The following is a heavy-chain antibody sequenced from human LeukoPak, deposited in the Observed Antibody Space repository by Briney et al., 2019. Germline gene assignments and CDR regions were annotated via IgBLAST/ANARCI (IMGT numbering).Heavy chain of an antibody. CDR3: ARIPSTAAGIDY. CDR2: IDWDDDK. CDR1: GFSLSTSGMS. V-gene: IGHV2-70*01. J-gene: IGHJ4*02. D-gene: IGHD6-13*01. Sequence: SGPALVKPTQTLTLTCTFSGFSLSTSGMSLNWIRQPPGKALEWLALIDWDDDKYYSTSLKTRLTISMDTSKNQVVLTMTNMDPVDTATYYCARIPSTAAGIDYWGQGTLVTVSS.